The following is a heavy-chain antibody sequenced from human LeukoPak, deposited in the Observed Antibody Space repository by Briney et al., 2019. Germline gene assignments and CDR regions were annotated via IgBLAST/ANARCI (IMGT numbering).Heavy chain of an antibody. Sequence: SETLSLTCAVYGGSFSGYQWSWIRQTPGKGLEWIGEINHSGSTKYNPSLKSRVTISVDTSKNQFSLKLSSVTAADTAVYYCARPGQLGSLYYGVDVWGQGTTVTVS. CDR1: GGSFSGYQ. D-gene: IGHD3-10*01. CDR3: ARPGQLGSLYYGVDV. CDR2: INHSGST. V-gene: IGHV4-34*01. J-gene: IGHJ6*02.